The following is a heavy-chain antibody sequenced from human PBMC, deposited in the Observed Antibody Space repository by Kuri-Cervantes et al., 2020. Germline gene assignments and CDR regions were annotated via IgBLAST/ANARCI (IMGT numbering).Heavy chain of an antibody. CDR2: MNPNSGNT. J-gene: IGHJ3*02. V-gene: IGHV1-8*02. D-gene: IGHD3-22*01. CDR3: ARGVYYDSSGSYAFDI. Sequence: ASVKVSCKASGYAFINHGINWVRQATGQGLEWMGWMNPNSGNTGYAQKFQGRVTMTRNTSINTAYMELSSLRSEDTAVYYCARGVYYDSSGSYAFDIWGQGTMVTVSS. CDR1: GYAFINHG.